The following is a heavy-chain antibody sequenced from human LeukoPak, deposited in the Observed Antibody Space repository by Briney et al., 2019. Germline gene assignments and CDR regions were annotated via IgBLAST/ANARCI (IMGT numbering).Heavy chain of an antibody. J-gene: IGHJ4*02. CDR1: GYTFTSYG. CDR2: ISAYNGNT. D-gene: IGHD3-10*01. V-gene: IGHV1-18*01. Sequence: GASVKVSCKASGYTFTSYGISWVRQAPGQGLEWMGWISAYNGNTNYAQKLQGRVTMTTDTSTSTAYMELRSLRSDDTAVYYCARDGQPLWFGELLQGGRFDYWGQGTLVTVSS. CDR3: ARDGQPLWFGELLQGGRFDY.